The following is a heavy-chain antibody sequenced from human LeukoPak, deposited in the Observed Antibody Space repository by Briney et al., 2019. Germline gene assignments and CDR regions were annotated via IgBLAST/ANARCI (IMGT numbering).Heavy chain of an antibody. V-gene: IGHV3-30*18. D-gene: IGHD3-10*01. CDR2: ISYDGPNK. CDR3: AKTSLPAMVRGVPFDY. Sequence: GGSLRLSCAASGFTFSSYGMHWVRQAPGKGLEWVAVISYDGPNKYYADSVKGRFTISRDNSKNTLYLQMNSLRAEDTAVYYCAKTSLPAMVRGVPFDYWGQGTLVTVSS. CDR1: GFTFSSYG. J-gene: IGHJ4*02.